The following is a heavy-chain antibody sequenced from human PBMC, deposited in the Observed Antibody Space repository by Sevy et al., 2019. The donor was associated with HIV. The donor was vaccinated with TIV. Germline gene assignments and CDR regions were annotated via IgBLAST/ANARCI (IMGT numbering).Heavy chain of an antibody. V-gene: IGHV3-23*01. D-gene: IGHD4-17*01. CDR1: GFTFSSYA. J-gene: IGHJ4*02. Sequence: GGSLRLSCAASGFTFSSYAMSWVRQAPGKGLEWVSTISGSGGSTYYADSVKGRFTISRDNSKNTLYLQMNSLRVEDTAVYYCAKDRRYGDIGLFDYWGQGTLVTVSS. CDR3: AKDRRYGDIGLFDY. CDR2: ISGSGGST.